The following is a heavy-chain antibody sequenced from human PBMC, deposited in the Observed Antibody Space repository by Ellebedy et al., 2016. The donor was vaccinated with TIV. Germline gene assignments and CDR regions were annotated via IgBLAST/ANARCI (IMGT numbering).Heavy chain of an antibody. CDR1: GGTFSSYA. V-gene: IGHV1-69*13. D-gene: IGHD3-22*01. CDR3: ARDITPHYYYDSSAYFKMGAFDI. Sequence: SVKVSXXASGGTFSSYAITWVRQAPGQGLEWMGGIIPIFGTPNYAQKFQGRVTIIADESTTTAYMELSSLRSEDTAVYYCARDITPHYYYDSSAYFKMGAFDIWGQGTMVTVSS. CDR2: IIPIFGTP. J-gene: IGHJ3*02.